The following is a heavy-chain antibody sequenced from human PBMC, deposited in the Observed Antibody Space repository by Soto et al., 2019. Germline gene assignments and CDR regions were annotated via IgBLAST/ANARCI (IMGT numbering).Heavy chain of an antibody. CDR1: GGTFSTYP. Sequence: SVKVSCKTSGGTFSTYPITWVRQAPGQGLEWMGRTIPILDITDYAQKFQGRVTITADKSTTTAYMELSSLKFEDTAVYYCARGGDGSGSESVFDIWGQGTMVTVSS. D-gene: IGHD3-22*01. CDR3: ARGGDGSGSESVFDI. J-gene: IGHJ3*02. CDR2: TIPILDIT. V-gene: IGHV1-69*04.